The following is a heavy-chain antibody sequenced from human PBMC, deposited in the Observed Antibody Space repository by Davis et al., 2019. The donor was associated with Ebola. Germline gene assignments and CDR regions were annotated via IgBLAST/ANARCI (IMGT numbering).Heavy chain of an antibody. Sequence: GESLKISCQGSGYNFRDYWIVWVRQTPGKGLEWMGIIYAGDSDSRYSPSFEGQVIISVDRSIKTVYLQWKSLRASDTAKYYCARQESLYGWSDYWGQGTLVTVSS. V-gene: IGHV5-51*01. CDR1: GYNFRDYW. D-gene: IGHD2-8*01. CDR2: IYAGDSDS. J-gene: IGHJ4*02. CDR3: ARQESLYGWSDY.